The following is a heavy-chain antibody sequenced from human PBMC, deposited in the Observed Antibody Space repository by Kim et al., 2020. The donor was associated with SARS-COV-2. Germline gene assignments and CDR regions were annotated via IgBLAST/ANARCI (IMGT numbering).Heavy chain of an antibody. CDR3: ARMESEIEGRHEEAFDI. V-gene: IGHV4-34*01. Sequence: SETLSLTCAVYGGSFSGYYWSWIRQPPEKGLEWIGEINHSGGTSYNPSFESRVTISLDTSRNQFSLRLRSVTAADTAVYYCARMESEIEGRHEEAFDIWGQGTMVTVSS. CDR1: GGSFSGYY. D-gene: IGHD3-3*01. CDR2: INHSGGT. J-gene: IGHJ3*02.